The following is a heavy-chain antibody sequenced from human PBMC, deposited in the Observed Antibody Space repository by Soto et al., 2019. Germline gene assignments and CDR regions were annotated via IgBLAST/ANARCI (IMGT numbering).Heavy chain of an antibody. Sequence: PGGSLRLSCAASGFTVSSNYMSWVRQAPGKGLKWVSVIYSGGSTYYADSVKGRFTISRDISKNTLYLQMNSLRAEDTAVYYCARGMVVAATPAFDIWGQGTMVTVSS. CDR1: GFTVSSNY. D-gene: IGHD2-15*01. V-gene: IGHV3-53*01. J-gene: IGHJ3*02. CDR3: ARGMVVAATPAFDI. CDR2: IYSGGST.